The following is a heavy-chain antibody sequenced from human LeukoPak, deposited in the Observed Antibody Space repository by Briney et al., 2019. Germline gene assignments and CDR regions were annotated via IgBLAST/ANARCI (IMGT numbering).Heavy chain of an antibody. CDR1: GGSISSYY. CDR2: IYYSGST. Sequence: SETLSLTCTVSGGSISSYYWSWIRQPPGKGLEWIGYIYYSGSTNYNPSLKSRVTISVDTSKNQFSLKLSSVTAADTAVYYCARGVGITIFGVAKGYFDYWGQGTLVTVSS. V-gene: IGHV4-59*01. J-gene: IGHJ4*02. D-gene: IGHD3-3*01. CDR3: ARGVGITIFGVAKGYFDY.